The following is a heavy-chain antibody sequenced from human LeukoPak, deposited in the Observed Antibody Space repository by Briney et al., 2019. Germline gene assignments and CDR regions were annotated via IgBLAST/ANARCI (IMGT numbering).Heavy chain of an antibody. CDR1: GFTFSDYT. D-gene: IGHD2-15*01. J-gene: IGHJ6*02. V-gene: IGHV3-21*01. CDR2: ITTRSSYM. CDR3: AKDRSTYYYYGMDV. Sequence: PGGSLRLSCAASGFTFSDYTMNWVRQAPGKGLEWVACITTRSSYMYYADSVKGRFTISRDNAKNSLYLQMNSLRAEDTAVYYCAKDRSTYYYYGMDVWGQGTTVTVSS.